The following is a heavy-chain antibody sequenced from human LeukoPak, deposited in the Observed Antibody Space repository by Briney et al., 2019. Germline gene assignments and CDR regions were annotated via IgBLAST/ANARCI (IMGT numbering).Heavy chain of an antibody. CDR3: ASSMVRRVIHASHYGMDV. Sequence: HPGGSLRLSCAASGLTVSSNYMSWVRQAPGRGLEWVSVIYSGGSTYYAASVKGRFTISRDNSKNTLYPQMNSLRAEDTAVYYCASSMVRRVIHASHYGMDVWGQGTTVTVSS. CDR2: IYSGGST. CDR1: GLTVSSNY. V-gene: IGHV3-53*01. J-gene: IGHJ6*02. D-gene: IGHD3-10*01.